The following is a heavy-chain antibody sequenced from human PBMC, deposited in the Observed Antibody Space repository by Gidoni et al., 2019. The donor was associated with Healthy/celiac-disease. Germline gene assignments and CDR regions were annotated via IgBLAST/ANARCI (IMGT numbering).Heavy chain of an antibody. J-gene: IGHJ4*02. D-gene: IGHD3-10*01. Sequence: QVQLVQSGAEVKKPGSAVTVCCQASGCPVSSCSIRWVLQAPGQGLEWMGRIIPILGIANYAQKFQGRVTITADKSTSTAYMELSSLRSEDTAVYYCARGEEYRGITMVRGDLFDYWGQGTLVTVSS. CDR2: IIPILGIA. CDR3: ARGEEYRGITMVRGDLFDY. CDR1: GCPVSSCS. V-gene: IGHV1-69*04.